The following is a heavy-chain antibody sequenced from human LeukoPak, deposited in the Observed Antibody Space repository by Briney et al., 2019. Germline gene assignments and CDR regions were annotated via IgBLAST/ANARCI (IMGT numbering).Heavy chain of an antibody. CDR2: INHSGST. Sequence: PSETLSLTCAVYGGSFSGYYWSWIRQPPGKGLEWIGEINHSGSTNYNPSLKSRVTISVDTSKNQFSLKLSSVTAADTAVYYCAVGKFIGDSSGYYPPDYWGQGTLVTVSS. CDR3: AVGKFIGDSSGYYPPDY. J-gene: IGHJ4*02. V-gene: IGHV4-34*01. D-gene: IGHD3-22*01. CDR1: GGSFSGYY.